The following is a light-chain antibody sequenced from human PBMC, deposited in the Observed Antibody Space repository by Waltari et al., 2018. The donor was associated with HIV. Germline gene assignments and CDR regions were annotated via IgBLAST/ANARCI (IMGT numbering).Light chain of an antibody. J-gene: IGLJ2*01. CDR2: EVS. Sequence: QSALTQPASASGSPGQPITVSCTGTSRDVGAYDFVSWYQPTPGTAPKLVIYEVSDRPSGISNRFSGSKSGNTASLTISGLQTEDEAGYYCSSFTTSNYLLFGGGTKVTVL. V-gene: IGLV2-14*01. CDR1: SRDVGAYDF. CDR3: SSFTTSNYLL.